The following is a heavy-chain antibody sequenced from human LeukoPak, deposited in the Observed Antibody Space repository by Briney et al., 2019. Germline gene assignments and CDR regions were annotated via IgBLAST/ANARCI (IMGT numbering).Heavy chain of an antibody. J-gene: IGHJ4*02. CDR2: IPYIGST. D-gene: IGHD5-18*01. V-gene: IGHV4-59*01. CDR3: ARYRYGVFDY. CDR1: GGSISSYY. Sequence: SETLSLTCAVSGGSISSYYWSWIRQPPGKGLEWIEDIPYIGSTNYNPSLRGRVTISVDTSKNQFSLQLSSVTAAETAVYYCARYRYGVFDYWGQGALVAVSS.